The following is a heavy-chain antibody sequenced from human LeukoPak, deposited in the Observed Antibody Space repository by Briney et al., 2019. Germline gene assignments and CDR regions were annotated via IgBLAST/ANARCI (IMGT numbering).Heavy chain of an antibody. CDR1: DEVITSNNW. V-gene: IGHV4-4*02. Sequence: SETLSLTCTVSDEVITSNNWWSWVRQSPGRGLEWIGEIFHSGTTRYKASLESRVTMLLDKSKNQFSLRLNSVTAADTAVYFCARLRLSGGSFSVGWFDPWGQGIQVTVSS. CDR3: ARLRLSGGSFSVGWFDP. D-gene: IGHD1-26*01. CDR2: IFHSGTT. J-gene: IGHJ5*02.